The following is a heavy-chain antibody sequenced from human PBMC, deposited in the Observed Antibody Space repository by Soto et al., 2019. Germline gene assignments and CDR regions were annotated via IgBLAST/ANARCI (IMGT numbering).Heavy chain of an antibody. D-gene: IGHD6-13*01. CDR2: VRSRAYGGTT. V-gene: IGHV3-49*03. CDR1: GFTFGDYA. Sequence: PGGSLRLSCTASGFTFGDYAMSWFRQAPGKGLEWVGVVRSRAYGGTTDYAASVRGSFTISRDDSKTIAYLQMKTLRTEDTAVYYCARYTYTSRFSYFGMDVWGHGTTVTVSS. J-gene: IGHJ6*02. CDR3: ARYTYTSRFSYFGMDV.